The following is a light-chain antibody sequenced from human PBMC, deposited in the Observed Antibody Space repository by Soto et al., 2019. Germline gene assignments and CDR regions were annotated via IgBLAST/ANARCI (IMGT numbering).Light chain of an antibody. CDR2: RVS. CDR3: MQGTSWPWT. Sequence: DVVMSQTPLSLPVTLGQPASISCRSSQSLVKTDGITYLNWFHQRPGQSPRRLINRVSRRDSGVPDRFSGSGSGTDFTLKISRVEAEDVGVYYCMQGTSWPWTFGQGTKVDI. J-gene: IGKJ1*01. CDR1: QSLVKTDGITY. V-gene: IGKV2-30*01.